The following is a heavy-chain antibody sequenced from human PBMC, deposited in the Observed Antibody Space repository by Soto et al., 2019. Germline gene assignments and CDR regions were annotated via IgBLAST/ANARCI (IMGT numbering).Heavy chain of an antibody. Sequence: GGSMKLSCAASGLTFSSYAMHWVRQAPGKGLEYVSAISSNGGSTYYANSVKGRFTISRDNSKNTLYLQMGSLRAEDMAVYYCARSSSADRYYYYYMDVWGKGTTVTVSS. CDR3: ARSSSADRYYYYYMDV. CDR2: ISSNGGST. CDR1: GLTFSSYA. D-gene: IGHD2-2*01. J-gene: IGHJ6*03. V-gene: IGHV3-64*01.